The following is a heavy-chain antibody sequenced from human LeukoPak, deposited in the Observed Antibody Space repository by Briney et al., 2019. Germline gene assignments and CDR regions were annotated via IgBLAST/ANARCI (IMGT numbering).Heavy chain of an antibody. D-gene: IGHD4-17*01. V-gene: IGHV6-1*01. Sequence: SQTLSLTCAISGDSVSSSSATWIWIRQSPSRGLEWLGRTYYLYKWYYDYAVSVEGRITINPDTSKIQFCLQLASVTPEDTAVYYCTRGGHFGDYHFDYWGQGTPVTVSS. CDR1: GDSVSSSSAT. J-gene: IGHJ4*02. CDR2: TYYLYKWYY. CDR3: TRGGHFGDYHFDY.